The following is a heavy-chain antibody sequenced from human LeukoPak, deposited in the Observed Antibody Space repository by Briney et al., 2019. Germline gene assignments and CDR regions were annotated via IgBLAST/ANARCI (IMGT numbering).Heavy chain of an antibody. CDR2: IYHSGNT. V-gene: IGHV4-59*04. J-gene: IGHJ5*02. CDR3: ATTPPDCSGGSCYSGNWFDP. CDR1: GGSISSLY. D-gene: IGHD2-15*01. Sequence: PSETLSLTCSVSGGSISSLYWCWIRQPPGKGLEWIGFIYHSGNTYYSPSLKSRVSISLDRSKNHFSLKLSSVTAADTAVYYCATTPPDCSGGSCYSGNWFDPWGQGTLVTVSS.